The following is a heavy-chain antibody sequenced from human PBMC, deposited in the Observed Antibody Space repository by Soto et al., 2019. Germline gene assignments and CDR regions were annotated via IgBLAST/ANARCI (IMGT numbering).Heavy chain of an antibody. CDR2: IYPGDSDT. V-gene: IGHV5-51*01. CDR3: ARLATDYGALAWFDP. CDR1: GNNFPSYW. Sequence: GEALKIPCKGPGNNFPSYWIGLVRPVPGEGLEWMGIIYPGDSDTRYSPSFQGQVTISADKSISTAYLQWSRLKASDTAMYYCARLATDYGALAWFDPWGQGTLVTVSS. J-gene: IGHJ5*02. D-gene: IGHD3-10*01.